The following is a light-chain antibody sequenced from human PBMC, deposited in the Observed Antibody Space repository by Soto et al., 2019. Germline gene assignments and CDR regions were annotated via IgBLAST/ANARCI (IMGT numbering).Light chain of an antibody. Sequence: DIQMTQSPSSLSASEGDRVTITCRASQSISNYLYWYQQKPGKAPNLLIYAESSLQGGVPSRFSASGSGRDFTLTISSLQHEDLATYYCQQSYSTPRTFGQGTKVEIK. CDR3: QQSYSTPRT. CDR2: AES. CDR1: QSISNY. V-gene: IGKV1-39*01. J-gene: IGKJ1*01.